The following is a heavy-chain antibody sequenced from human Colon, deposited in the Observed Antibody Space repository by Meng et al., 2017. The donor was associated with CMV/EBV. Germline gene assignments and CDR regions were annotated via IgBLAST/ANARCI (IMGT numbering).Heavy chain of an antibody. V-gene: IGHV4-38-2*02. J-gene: IGHJ6*02. D-gene: IGHD6-19*01. CDR1: GYSISSGYS. CDR2: IYDSGST. Sequence: GSLRLSCTVSGYSISSGYSWGWIRQPPGKGLEWIGSIYDSGSTYYNPSLKSRVTILVDTSKNQFSLKLSSVTAADTAVYYCARELGQWLATYYFYYAMDVWGQGTTVTVSS. CDR3: ARELGQWLATYYFYYAMDV.